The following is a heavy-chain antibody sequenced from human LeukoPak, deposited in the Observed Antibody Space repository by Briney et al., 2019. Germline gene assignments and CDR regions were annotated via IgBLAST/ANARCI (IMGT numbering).Heavy chain of an antibody. J-gene: IGHJ4*02. Sequence: SGGSLRLSCAASGFTFSTYNMNWVRQAPGKGLEWVSYISSSSSTIYYAESVKGRFTISRDNAMNSLSLQMNSLRAEDSAVYYCASSYGYAYYFDNWGQGTLVTVSS. CDR2: ISSSSSTI. V-gene: IGHV3-48*01. D-gene: IGHD5-12*01. CDR1: GFTFSTYN. CDR3: ASSYGYAYYFDN.